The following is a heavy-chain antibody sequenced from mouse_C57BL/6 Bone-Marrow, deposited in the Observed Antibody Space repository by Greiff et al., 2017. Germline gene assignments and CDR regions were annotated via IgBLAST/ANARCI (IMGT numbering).Heavy chain of an antibody. CDR1: GYTFPSYW. CDR3: ARPIYDGYPWYFDV. Sequence: QVQLQQPGAELVMPGASVKLSCKASGYTFPSYWMHWVKQRPGQGLEWIGELAPSDSYTTYNPKFKGKSTLTVDKSSRTSYMQLSSLTSEDSAVYYCARPIYDGYPWYFDVWGTGTTVTVSS. CDR2: LAPSDSYT. D-gene: IGHD2-3*01. J-gene: IGHJ1*03. V-gene: IGHV1-69*01.